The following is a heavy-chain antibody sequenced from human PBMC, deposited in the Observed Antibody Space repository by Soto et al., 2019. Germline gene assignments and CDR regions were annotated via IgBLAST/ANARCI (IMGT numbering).Heavy chain of an antibody. D-gene: IGHD2-2*01. CDR3: TRDLAPIGANKIKRLLWVYGMDV. CDR2: IRSKAYGGTT. J-gene: IGHJ6*02. Sequence: QPGGSLRLSCTASGFTFGDYAMSWFRQAPGKGLEWVGFIRSKAYGGTTEYAASVKGRFTISRDDSKSIAYLQMNSLKTEDTAVYYCTRDLAPIGANKIKRLLWVYGMDVWGQGTTVTVSS. V-gene: IGHV3-49*03. CDR1: GFTFGDYA.